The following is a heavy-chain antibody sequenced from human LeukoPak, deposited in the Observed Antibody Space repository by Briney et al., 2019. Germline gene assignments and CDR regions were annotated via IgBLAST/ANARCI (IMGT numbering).Heavy chain of an antibody. J-gene: IGHJ4*02. D-gene: IGHD2-15*01. V-gene: IGHV3-48*03. CDR2: VSSSGTTT. CDR1: GFSFTNFE. CDR3: ARDMLGYFDS. Sequence: GGSLRLSCAASGFSFTNFEMNWVRQAPGKGLEWVAYVSSSGTTTYYADSVEGRFTNSRDNAKNSLYLQMNSLRAEDTAVYYCARDMLGYFDSWGQGTLVTVSS.